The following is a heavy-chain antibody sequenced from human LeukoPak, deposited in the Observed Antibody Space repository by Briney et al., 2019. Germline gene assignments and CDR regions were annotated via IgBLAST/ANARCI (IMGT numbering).Heavy chain of an antibody. Sequence: PGGSLRLSCAAPGFTFSSYWMSWVRQAPGKGLEWVANIKQDGSEKYYVDSVKGRFTISRDNAKNSLYLQMNSLRAEDTAVYYCAKDPTRIQWEPDAFDIWGQGTMVTVSS. J-gene: IGHJ3*02. CDR1: GFTFSSYW. CDR3: AKDPTRIQWEPDAFDI. D-gene: IGHD1-26*01. CDR2: IKQDGSEK. V-gene: IGHV3-7*03.